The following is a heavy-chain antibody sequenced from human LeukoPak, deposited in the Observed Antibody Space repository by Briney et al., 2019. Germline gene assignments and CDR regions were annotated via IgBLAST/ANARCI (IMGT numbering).Heavy chain of an antibody. V-gene: IGHV4-39*01. CDR1: GFTFISYA. J-gene: IGHJ3*02. D-gene: IGHD1-1*01. CDR2: IYYSGST. CDR3: VRRYNWNDGGAFDI. Sequence: TGGSLRLSCAASGFTFISYAMNWVRQPPGKGLEWIGSIYYSGSTFYNPSLKSRVIISVDTSKNHFSLKLSSVTAADTAVYYCVRRYNWNDGGAFDIWGQGTMVIVSS.